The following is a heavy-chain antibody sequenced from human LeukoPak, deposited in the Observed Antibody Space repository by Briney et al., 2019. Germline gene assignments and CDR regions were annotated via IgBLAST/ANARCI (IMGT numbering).Heavy chain of an antibody. D-gene: IGHD1-26*01. CDR2: INPNSGGT. CDR3: ARVKEWELLTFDY. CDR1: GYTFTGYY. Sequence: ASVKVSCKASGYTFTGYYMHWVRQAPGQGLEGMGWINPNSGGTNYAQKFQGRVTMTRDTSISTAYMELSRLRSDDTAVYYCARVKEWELLTFDYWGQGTLVTVSS. J-gene: IGHJ4*02. V-gene: IGHV1-2*02.